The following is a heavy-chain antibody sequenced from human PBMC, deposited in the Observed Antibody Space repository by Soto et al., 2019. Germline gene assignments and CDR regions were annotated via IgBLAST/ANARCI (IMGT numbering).Heavy chain of an antibody. D-gene: IGHD6-13*01. V-gene: IGHV3-48*01. CDR1: GFTFSSYS. Sequence: EVQLVESGGGLVQPGGSLRLSCAASGFTFSSYSMNWVRQAPGKGLEWVSYISSSSSTIYYADSVKGRFTISRDNAKNSLYRQMNSLRAEDTAVYYCARLPDRIAPIGWFDPWGQGTLVTVSS. CDR2: ISSSSSTI. CDR3: ARLPDRIAPIGWFDP. J-gene: IGHJ5*02.